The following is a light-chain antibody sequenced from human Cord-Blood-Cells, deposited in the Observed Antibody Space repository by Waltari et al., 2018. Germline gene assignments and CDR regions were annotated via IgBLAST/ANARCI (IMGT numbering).Light chain of an antibody. Sequence: QSALTQPASVSGSPGQSITISCTGTSSDVGGYNYVSWYQQHPCQAPTLMFYDVSNRPSGVSNRFSGSKSGNTASLTISGLQAEDEADYYCSSYTSSSTLVFGTGTKVTVL. J-gene: IGLJ1*01. CDR1: SSDVGGYNY. CDR2: DVS. CDR3: SSYTSSSTLV. V-gene: IGLV2-14*01.